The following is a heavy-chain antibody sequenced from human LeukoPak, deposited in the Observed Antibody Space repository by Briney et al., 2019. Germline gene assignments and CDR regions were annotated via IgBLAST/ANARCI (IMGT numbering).Heavy chain of an antibody. Sequence: GGSLRLSCAASGFTFNNYAMSWVRQAPGKGLEWVSTIGYSGGGTYYADSVKGRFTISRDNSKNTLYLQVNSLRAEDTAVYYCAKDGTVTGPGWFDPWGQGTLVTVTS. CDR1: GFTFNNYA. CDR3: AKDGTVTGPGWFDP. J-gene: IGHJ5*02. V-gene: IGHV3-23*01. D-gene: IGHD2-21*02. CDR2: IGYSGGGT.